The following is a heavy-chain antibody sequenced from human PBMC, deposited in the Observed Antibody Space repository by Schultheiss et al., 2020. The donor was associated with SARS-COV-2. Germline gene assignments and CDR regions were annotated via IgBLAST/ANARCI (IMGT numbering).Heavy chain of an antibody. D-gene: IGHD3-22*01. CDR1: GFTFSHYA. Sequence: GGSLRLSCAASGFTFSHYAMHWVRQAPGKGLEWVAVISYDGSNTYYADSVKGRFTISRDNAKNSLYLQMNSLRAEDTAVYYCARDGDGSSGSYYDSSGLRDYYYGMDVWGQGTTVTVSS. CDR2: ISYDGSNT. J-gene: IGHJ6*02. CDR3: ARDGDGSSGSYYDSSGLRDYYYGMDV. V-gene: IGHV3-30-3*01.